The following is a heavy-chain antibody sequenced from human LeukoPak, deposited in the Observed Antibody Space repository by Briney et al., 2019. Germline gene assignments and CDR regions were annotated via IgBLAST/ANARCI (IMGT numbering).Heavy chain of an antibody. J-gene: IGHJ4*02. CDR1: GYSFTSYC. Sequence: AGESLKISCKSSGYSFTSYCIGWVRQMPGEGLEWMGIIYPGDSDTRDSPSFQGQVTISADKSISTAYLQWSSLKASDTAMYYCARHATGGAVTTLIDYWGQGTLVTVSS. CDR3: ARHATGGAVTTLIDY. D-gene: IGHD4-17*01. CDR2: IYPGDSDT. V-gene: IGHV5-51*01.